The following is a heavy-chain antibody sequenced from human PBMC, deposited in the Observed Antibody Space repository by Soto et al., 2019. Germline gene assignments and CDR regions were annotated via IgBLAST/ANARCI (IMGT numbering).Heavy chain of an antibody. J-gene: IGHJ5*02. Sequence: QVQLQESGPGLVKPSETLSLTCAVSGGSVSSGDYYWSWIRQPPGKGLEWIGHVYISGSTNYNPSLKSRVTISIDTSNNQFSLKLTSVTAADTAVYYCARIPVDTYMINWFDPWGQGTLVTVSS. CDR3: ARIPVDTYMINWFDP. CDR2: VYISGST. D-gene: IGHD5-18*01. CDR1: GGSVSSGDYY. V-gene: IGHV4-61*08.